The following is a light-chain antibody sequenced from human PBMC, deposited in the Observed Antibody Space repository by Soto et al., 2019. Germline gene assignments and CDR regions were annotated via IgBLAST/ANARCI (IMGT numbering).Light chain of an antibody. CDR2: ENN. V-gene: IGLV1-40*01. CDR3: QSYVSSLSGYV. Sequence: QSVLTQPPSVSAAPGQRVNISCTGSSSNIGAGYEAHWYQPVPGTAHKLLLYENNKQPSGVPDRFSGSKSGTSASLAITVLPAEDEAGYYCQSYVSSLSGYVFGSGTKLTVL. CDR1: SSNIGAGYE. J-gene: IGLJ6*01.